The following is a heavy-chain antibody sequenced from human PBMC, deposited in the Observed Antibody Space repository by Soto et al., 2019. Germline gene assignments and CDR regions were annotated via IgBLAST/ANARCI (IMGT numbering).Heavy chain of an antibody. CDR2: INHSGST. V-gene: IGHV4-34*01. CDR1: GGSFSGYY. J-gene: IGHJ6*02. D-gene: IGHD3-22*01. Sequence: SETLSLTCAVYGGSFSGYYWSWIRQPPGKGLEWIGEINHSGSTNYNPSLKSRVTISVDTSKNQFSLKLSSVTAADTAVYYCARCGSGYPYYYGMDVWGQGTTVTVSS. CDR3: ARCGSGYPYYYGMDV.